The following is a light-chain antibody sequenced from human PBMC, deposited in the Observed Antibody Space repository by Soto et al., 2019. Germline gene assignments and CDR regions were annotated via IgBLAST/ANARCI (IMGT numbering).Light chain of an antibody. CDR3: QQYYSYPLT. J-gene: IGKJ4*01. CDR1: QSISSY. V-gene: IGKV1-9*01. CDR2: AAS. Sequence: DIQMTQSPSSLSASVGYRVTITCRASQSISSYLAWYQRKPGKAPKLLIYAASTLQSGVPSRFSGSGSGTDFTLTISCLQSEDFATYYCQQYYSYPLTFGGGTKVDIK.